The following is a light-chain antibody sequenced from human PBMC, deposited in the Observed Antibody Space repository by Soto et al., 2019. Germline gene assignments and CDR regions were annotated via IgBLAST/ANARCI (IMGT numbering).Light chain of an antibody. V-gene: IGKV1-5*03. Sequence: IQMTQSPSTLSASVGDRVTITCRASQSVFSWLAWYQQKPGKAPKLRIYKASILENGVPSRFSGSGSGTEFTLAISSLQPDDFATYYCLQYNNFWTFGQGTKVEIK. J-gene: IGKJ1*01. CDR3: LQYNNFWT. CDR2: KAS. CDR1: QSVFSW.